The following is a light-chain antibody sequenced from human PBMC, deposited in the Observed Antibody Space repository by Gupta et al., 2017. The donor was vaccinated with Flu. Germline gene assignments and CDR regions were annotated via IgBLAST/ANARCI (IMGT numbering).Light chain of an antibody. CDR3: QHYGRSPPATT. CDR2: GAS. CDR1: QSVTSSY. J-gene: IGKJ5*01. V-gene: IGKV3-20*01. Sequence: TLSCRASQSVTSSYLAWYQHKPGQAPRLVIYGASSRATGIPDRFSGSGPGTDFTLTISRLEPEDFAVYYCQHYGRSPPATTFGQGTRLEIK.